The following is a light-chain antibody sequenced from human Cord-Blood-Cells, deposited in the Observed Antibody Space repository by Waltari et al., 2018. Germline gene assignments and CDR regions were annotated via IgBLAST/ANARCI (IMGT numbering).Light chain of an antibody. CDR2: LGS. J-gene: IGKJ1*01. CDR3: MQALQTPAT. Sequence: DIVMTQSPLSLPVTPGEPASIPCRSSQSLLHSNGYNYLDWYLQKPGQSPQLLIYLGSNRGSGVPDRFSGSGSGTDFTLKISRVEAEDVGVYYCMQALQTPATFGQGTKVEIK. V-gene: IGKV2-28*01. CDR1: QSLLHSNGYNY.